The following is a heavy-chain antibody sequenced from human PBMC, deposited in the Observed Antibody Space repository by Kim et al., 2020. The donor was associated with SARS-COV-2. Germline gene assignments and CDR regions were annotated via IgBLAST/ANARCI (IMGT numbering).Heavy chain of an antibody. CDR3: ARGFPSIAAAPAGY. V-gene: IGHV4-39*01. J-gene: IGHJ4*02. CDR2: IYYSGST. Sequence: SETLSLTCTVSGGSISSSSYYWGWIRQPPGKGLEWIGSIYYSGSTYYNPSLKSRVTISVDTSKNQFSLKLSSVTAADTAVYYCARGFPSIAAAPAGYWGQGTLVTVSS. CDR1: GGSISSSSYY. D-gene: IGHD6-13*01.